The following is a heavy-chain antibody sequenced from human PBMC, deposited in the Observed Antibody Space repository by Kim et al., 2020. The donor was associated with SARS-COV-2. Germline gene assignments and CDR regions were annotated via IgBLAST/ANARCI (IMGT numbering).Heavy chain of an antibody. J-gene: IGHJ6*02. V-gene: IGHV3-30*02. CDR3: AKDQSYYYYGMDV. Sequence: ADSVKGRFTISRDNSKNTLYLQMNSLRAEDTAVYYCAKDQSYYYYGMDVWGQGTTVTVSS.